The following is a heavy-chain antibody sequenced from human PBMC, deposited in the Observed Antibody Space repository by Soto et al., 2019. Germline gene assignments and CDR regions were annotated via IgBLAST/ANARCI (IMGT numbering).Heavy chain of an antibody. CDR2: IFHTGTT. Sequence: SETLSLTCAVSNYSITSGFYWGWLRQPPGKGLEWIGSIFHTGTTYYQPSLKSRVSMSLDRAKNQFSLTLRSVTAADTAVYYCARDGLRDFESSGYYSGPPFDYWGKGVLVTVCS. CDR3: ARDGLRDFESSGYYSGPPFDY. D-gene: IGHD3-22*01. J-gene: IGHJ4*01. CDR1: NYSITSGFY. V-gene: IGHV4-38-2*02.